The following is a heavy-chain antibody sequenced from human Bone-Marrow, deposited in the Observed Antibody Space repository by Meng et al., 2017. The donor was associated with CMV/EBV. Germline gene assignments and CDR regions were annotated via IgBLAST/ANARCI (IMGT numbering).Heavy chain of an antibody. D-gene: IGHD1-26*01. V-gene: IGHV3-20*04. CDR1: GFTFDDYG. Sequence: GESLKISCAASGFTFDDYGMSWVRQAPGKGLEWVSGINWNGGSTGYADSVKGRFTISRDNAKNYLYLQMNSLRVEDTALYYCARERVTAGSGSLAPLWGQGTLVTVSS. CDR2: INWNGGST. J-gene: IGHJ4*02. CDR3: ARERVTAGSGSLAPL.